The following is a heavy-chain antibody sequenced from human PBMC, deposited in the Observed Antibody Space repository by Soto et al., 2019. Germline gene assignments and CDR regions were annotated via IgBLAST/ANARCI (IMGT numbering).Heavy chain of an antibody. CDR2: IYYRGST. CDR1: GGSISSGGYY. CDR3: ARSVCP. Sequence: QVQLQESGPGLVKPSQTLSLTCTVSGGSISSGGYYWTWIRQHPGKGLEWIGYIYYRGSTYYNPSLKSRVTTAVATPKNLFSLKLSSVPAADAAVYYCARSVCPWGPGTMVTVSS. J-gene: IGHJ5*02. V-gene: IGHV4-31*03.